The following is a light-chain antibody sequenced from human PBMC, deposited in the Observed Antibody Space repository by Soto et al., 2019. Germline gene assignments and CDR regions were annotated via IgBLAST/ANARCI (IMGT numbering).Light chain of an antibody. CDR2: DVT. CDR3: CSYAGSPFV. Sequence: QSALAQPASVSGSPGQSITISYTGTSSDIGAYTLVSWYQQHPGKAPKIIIYDVTQRPSGISNRFSGSKSGNTASLTISGLQAEDEADYYCCSYAGSPFVFGTGTKVTVL. CDR1: SSDIGAYTL. V-gene: IGLV2-23*02. J-gene: IGLJ1*01.